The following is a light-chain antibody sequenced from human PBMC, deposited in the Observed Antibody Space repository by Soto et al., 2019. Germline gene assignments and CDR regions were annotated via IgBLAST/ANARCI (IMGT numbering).Light chain of an antibody. CDR3: CSYAGSYTWV. CDR1: SANIGTNY. Sequence: QSVLTQPPSASGTPGQGVTISCSGVSANIGTNYVNWYQQVPGTAPKLLIHSNNQRPAGVPDRFSGSKSGTSASLAISGLRSEDEADYYCCSYAGSYTWVFGGGTKLTVL. J-gene: IGLJ3*02. V-gene: IGLV1-47*02. CDR2: SNN.